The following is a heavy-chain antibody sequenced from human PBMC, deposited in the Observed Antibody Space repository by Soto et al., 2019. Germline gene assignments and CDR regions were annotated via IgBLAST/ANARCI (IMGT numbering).Heavy chain of an antibody. CDR3: ARIADCSTTSCSFPSRFHVRGYYYYYGLDV. J-gene: IGHJ6*02. D-gene: IGHD2-2*01. CDR1: GYTFTSYG. CDR2: ISAYNGNS. Sequence: GASVKVSCKASGYTFTSYGIIWVRQAPGQGLEWVGWISAYNGNSNYAQKYQGRVTMTTDTSTSTAYMELSSLRSDDTAVYYCARIADCSTTSCSFPSRFHVRGYYYYYGLDVWGQGTTVTV. V-gene: IGHV1-18*01.